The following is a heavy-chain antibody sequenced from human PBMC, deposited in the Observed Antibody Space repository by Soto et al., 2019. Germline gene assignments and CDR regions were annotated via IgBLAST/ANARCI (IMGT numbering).Heavy chain of an antibody. CDR3: AKGGHYGSGSYFPFDH. D-gene: IGHD3-10*01. CDR2: ILYDGSNK. Sequence: QVQLVESGGGVVQPGRSPRLSCAASGFTFSNFGMHWVRQAPGEGLEWVAFILYDGSNKYYADSVKGRFTISRDNSENTLYLQMNSLRPEDTAVYYCAKGGHYGSGSYFPFDHWGQGTLVTVSS. V-gene: IGHV3-30*18. J-gene: IGHJ4*02. CDR1: GFTFSNFG.